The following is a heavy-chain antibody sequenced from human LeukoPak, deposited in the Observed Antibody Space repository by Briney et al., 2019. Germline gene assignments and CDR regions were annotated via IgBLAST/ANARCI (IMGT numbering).Heavy chain of an antibody. V-gene: IGHV3-21*04. J-gene: IGHJ3*02. CDR3: AREEGWVEQQLVLNSAFDI. CDR1: GFTFSTFA. CDR2: IFPSGGEI. Sequence: PGGSLRLSCAASGFTFSTFAMIWVRQPPGKGLEWVSSIFPSGGEIHYADSVKGRFTISRDNAKNSLYLQMNSLRAEDTALYYCAREEGWVEQQLVLNSAFDIWGQGTMVTVSS. D-gene: IGHD6-13*01.